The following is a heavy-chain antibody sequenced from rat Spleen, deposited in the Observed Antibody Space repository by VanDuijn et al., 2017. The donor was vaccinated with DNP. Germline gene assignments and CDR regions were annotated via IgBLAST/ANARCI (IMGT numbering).Heavy chain of an antibody. Sequence: EVQLVESGGDLVQPGRSLKLSCVASGFTFNKYWMTWIRQVPGKGLEWVASITSSGDTTYYPDSVKGRFTISRDNAKSTLYLQMDSLRSEETATYYCTRHVSTTAGNYGMDAWGQGTSVTVSS. D-gene: IGHD1-2*01. CDR3: TRHVSTTAGNYGMDA. CDR1: GFTFNKYW. J-gene: IGHJ4*01. V-gene: IGHV5-31*01. CDR2: ITSSGDTT.